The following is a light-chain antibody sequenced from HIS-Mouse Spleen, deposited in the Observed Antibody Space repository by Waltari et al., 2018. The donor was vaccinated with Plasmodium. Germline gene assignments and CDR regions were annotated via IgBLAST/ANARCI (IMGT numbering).Light chain of an antibody. CDR2: QDS. V-gene: IGLV3-1*01. J-gene: IGLJ2*01. Sequence: SYELTQPPSVSVSPGQTASITCSGDKLGDKYACWYQQKPGQSPVLVIYQDSKRPSGIPGRFSGSNSGNTATLTLSGTQAMDEAVYYCQAWDSSTVVFGGGTKLTVL. CDR1: KLGDKY. CDR3: QAWDSSTVV.